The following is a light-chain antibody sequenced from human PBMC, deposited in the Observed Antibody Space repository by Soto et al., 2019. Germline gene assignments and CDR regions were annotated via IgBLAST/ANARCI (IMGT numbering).Light chain of an antibody. CDR2: GAP. CDR3: QQYNNWPRGGLT. CDR1: QSVSSN. V-gene: IGKV3-15*01. J-gene: IGKJ4*01. Sequence: EIVMTQSPATLSVSPGERATLSCRASQSVSSNLAWYQQKPGQAPRLLIYGAPTRATGIPARFSGSGSGTEFTLTISSLQSEDFAVYYCQQYNNWPRGGLTFGGGTKVEIK.